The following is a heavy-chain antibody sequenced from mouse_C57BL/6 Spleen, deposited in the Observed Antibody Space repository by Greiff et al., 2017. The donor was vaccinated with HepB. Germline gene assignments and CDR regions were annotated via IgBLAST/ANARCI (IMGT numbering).Heavy chain of an antibody. CDR2: IYPGDGDT. J-gene: IGHJ4*01. V-gene: IGHV1-82*01. Sequence: QVQLKESGPELVKPGASVKISCKASGYAFSSSWMNWVKQRPGKGLEWIGRIYPGDGDTNYNGKFKGKATLTADKSSSTAYMQLSSLTSEDSAVYFCAREGLLQAMDYWGQRTSVTVSS. D-gene: IGHD2-3*01. CDR3: AREGLLQAMDY. CDR1: GYAFSSSW.